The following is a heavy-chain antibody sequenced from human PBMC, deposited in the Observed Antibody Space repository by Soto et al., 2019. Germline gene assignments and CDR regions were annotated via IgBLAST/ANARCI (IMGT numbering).Heavy chain of an antibody. J-gene: IGHJ6*02. CDR1: GDSISGSSYY. CDR2: IYYSGST. D-gene: IGHD6-13*01. V-gene: IGHV4-39*01. Sequence: QLQLQESGPGLVKPSETLSLTCTVSGDSISGSSYYWGWIRQPPGKGLEWIGSIYYSGSTYYNPSLQRRVTISVDTSKNQFSLKLSSVTAADTAVYYCATRRGSRRPTDVWGQGTTVTVSS. CDR3: ATRRGSRRPTDV.